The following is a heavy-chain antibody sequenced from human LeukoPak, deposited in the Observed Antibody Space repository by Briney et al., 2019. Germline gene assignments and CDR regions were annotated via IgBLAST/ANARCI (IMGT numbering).Heavy chain of an antibody. V-gene: IGHV3-23*01. CDR3: ARMAGYNSLRFDY. CDR1: GFTFSSHG. CDR2: ISPSGGIT. J-gene: IGHJ4*02. Sequence: PGGSLRLSCAASGFTFSSHGMNWVRQAPGKGLEWVSGISPSGGITYYTDSVKGRFTISRDNSKNTVSLQMNSLRAEDTAVYYCARMAGYNSLRFDYWGLGTLVTVSS. D-gene: IGHD5-24*01.